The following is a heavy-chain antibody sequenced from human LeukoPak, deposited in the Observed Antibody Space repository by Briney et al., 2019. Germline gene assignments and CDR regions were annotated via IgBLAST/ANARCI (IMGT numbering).Heavy chain of an antibody. Sequence: SETLSLTCAVYGGSFSGYYWSWIRQPPGKGLEWIGEINHSGSTNYNPSLKSRVTISVDTSKNQFSLKLSSVTAADTAVYYCARGPHDILSGYYYYYGMDVWCQGTTVTVCS. V-gene: IGHV4-34*01. CDR1: GGSFSGYY. CDR3: ARGPHDILSGYYYYYGMDV. J-gene: IGHJ6*02. D-gene: IGHD3-9*01. CDR2: INHSGST.